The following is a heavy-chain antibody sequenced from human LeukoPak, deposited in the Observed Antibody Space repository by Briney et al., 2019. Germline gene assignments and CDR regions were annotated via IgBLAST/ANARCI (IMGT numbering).Heavy chain of an antibody. V-gene: IGHV3-74*01. D-gene: IGHD4-11*01. J-gene: IGHJ6*03. CDR1: GFTFNSYW. CDR2: INSDGSST. Sequence: GGSLRLSCAASGFTFNSYWMHWVRQAPGKGLIWVSRINSDGSSTNYADSVKGRFTISRDNAKNSLYLQMNSLRAEDTAVYYCARDTVTIYYYYMDVWGKGTTVTVSS. CDR3: ARDTVTIYYYYMDV.